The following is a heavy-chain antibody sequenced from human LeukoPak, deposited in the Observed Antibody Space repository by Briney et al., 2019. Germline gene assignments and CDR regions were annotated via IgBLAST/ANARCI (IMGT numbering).Heavy chain of an antibody. CDR2: ISGSGGST. CDR3: AKGSVSFALDGSGPIDY. D-gene: IGHD5-24*01. V-gene: IGHV3-23*01. Sequence: GGSLRLSCAASGFTFNNYAMSWVRQAPGKGLEWVSAISGSGGSTYYADSVKGRFTISRDNSKNTLYLQMNSLRAEDTAVYYCAKGSVSFALDGSGPIDYWGQGTLVTVSS. J-gene: IGHJ4*02. CDR1: GFTFNNYA.